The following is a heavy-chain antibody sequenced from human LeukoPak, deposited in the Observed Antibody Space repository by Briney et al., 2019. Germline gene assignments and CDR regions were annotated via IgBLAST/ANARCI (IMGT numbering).Heavy chain of an antibody. J-gene: IGHJ4*02. V-gene: IGHV4-34*01. CDR3: ARSGLTTVLYLD. CDR2: INRSGST. CDR1: GGSFSNYY. D-gene: IGHD4-11*01. Sequence: SETLSLTCRVSGGSFSNYYWAWIRQPPGKGLEWIGEINRSGSTNYNPSLKSRVAISVDTSESQFSLKLSSVTAADTAVYFCARSGLTTVLYLDWGQGTLVTVSS.